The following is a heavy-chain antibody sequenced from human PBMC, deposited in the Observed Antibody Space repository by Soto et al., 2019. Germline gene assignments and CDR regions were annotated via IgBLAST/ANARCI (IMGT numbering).Heavy chain of an antibody. J-gene: IGHJ4*02. D-gene: IGHD3-10*01. V-gene: IGHV3-49*03. CDR3: TRILLLWFGPERFDY. CDR2: IRSKAYGGTT. CDR1: GLTVGDYA. Sequence: GGSLRLACTASGLTVGDYAMSWFRQAPGKGLEWVGFIRSKAYGGTTEYAASVKGRFTISRDDSKSIAYMQMNSLKTEDTAVYYCTRILLLWFGPERFDYWGQGTLVTVSS.